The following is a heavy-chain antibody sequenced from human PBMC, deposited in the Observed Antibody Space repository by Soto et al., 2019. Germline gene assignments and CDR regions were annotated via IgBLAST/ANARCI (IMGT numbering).Heavy chain of an antibody. CDR1: GYIFTSYA. Sequence: QVQLVQSGAEVKKPGASVKVSCKASGYIFTSYAIHWVRQAPGQRPEWMGWINAGNGNTKYAQNFLDRVTFTRDTSASTVHMDLTSLKSEATAVNYCARGNNAPADYWGQGTLVTVSS. J-gene: IGHJ4*02. V-gene: IGHV1-3*01. D-gene: IGHD1-1*01. CDR2: INAGNGNT. CDR3: ARGNNAPADY.